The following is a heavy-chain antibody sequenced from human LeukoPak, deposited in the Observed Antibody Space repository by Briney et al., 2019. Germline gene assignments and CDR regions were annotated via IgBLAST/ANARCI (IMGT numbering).Heavy chain of an antibody. D-gene: IGHD3-22*01. V-gene: IGHV3-74*01. Sequence: RAGGSLRLSCAASGFTFSNYWMHWVRQAPGKGLVWVSRINSDGINTSYADSAKGRFTISRDNAKNTLNLQMNSLRAEDTAVYYCARDLGQYYDTSDNWFDPWGQGTLVTVSS. J-gene: IGHJ5*02. CDR3: ARDLGQYYDTSDNWFDP. CDR2: INSDGINT. CDR1: GFTFSNYW.